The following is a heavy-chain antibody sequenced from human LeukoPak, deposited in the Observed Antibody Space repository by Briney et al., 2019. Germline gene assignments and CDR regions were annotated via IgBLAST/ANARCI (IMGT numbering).Heavy chain of an antibody. Sequence: GASVKVSCKASGGTFSSYAISWVRQAPGQGLEWMGGIIPIFGTANYAQKFQGRVTITADKSTSTAYMELSSLRSEDTAVYYCARGPRARPNCSGGSCYSSGYYYMDVWGKGTTVTVSS. V-gene: IGHV1-69*06. CDR3: ARGPRARPNCSGGSCYSSGYYYMDV. CDR2: IIPIFGTA. CDR1: GGTFSSYA. D-gene: IGHD2-15*01. J-gene: IGHJ6*03.